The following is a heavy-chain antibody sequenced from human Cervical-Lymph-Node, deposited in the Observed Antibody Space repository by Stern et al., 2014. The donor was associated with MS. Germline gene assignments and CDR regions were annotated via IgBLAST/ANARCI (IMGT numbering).Heavy chain of an antibody. J-gene: IGHJ4*02. CDR1: GGTFSSYT. V-gene: IGHV1-69*01. CDR2: MIPIFATT. D-gene: IGHD1-26*01. Sequence: VQLMESGAEVKKPGSSVKVSCNVSGGTFSSYTLNWVRQAPGQGLEWMGGMIPIFATTNYPQRFQGKVTITADGSTSTTYLEVSSLTSEDTAVYYCAREGIPGAGGTFDNWGQGTLVIVSS. CDR3: AREGIPGAGGTFDN.